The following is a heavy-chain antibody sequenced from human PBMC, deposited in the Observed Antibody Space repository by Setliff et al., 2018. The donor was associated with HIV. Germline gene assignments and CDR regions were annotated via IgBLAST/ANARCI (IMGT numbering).Heavy chain of an antibody. Sequence: GGSLRLSCAASGFTFNYHAMTWVRQAPGKGLEWVSVISGSGASTFYADSVKGRFTISRDNSKNTLYLQMNSLRAEDTAVYFCAKDDYVWGNPFDYWGQGTLVTVSS. CDR2: ISGSGAST. CDR3: AKDDYVWGNPFDY. CDR1: GFTFNYHA. V-gene: IGHV3-23*01. J-gene: IGHJ4*02. D-gene: IGHD3-16*01.